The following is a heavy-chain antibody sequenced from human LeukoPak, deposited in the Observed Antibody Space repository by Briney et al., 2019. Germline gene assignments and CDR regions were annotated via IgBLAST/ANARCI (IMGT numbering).Heavy chain of an antibody. CDR1: GFTFSSYA. Sequence: PGRSLRLSCAASGFTFSSYAMHWVRQAPGKGLEWVAVISYDGSNKYYADSVKGRFTISRDNSKNTLYLQMNSLRAEDTAVYYCARDGAGYSSGGMDVWGKGTTVTVSS. CDR3: ARDGAGYSSGGMDV. D-gene: IGHD6-19*01. CDR2: ISYDGSNK. J-gene: IGHJ6*04. V-gene: IGHV3-30*04.